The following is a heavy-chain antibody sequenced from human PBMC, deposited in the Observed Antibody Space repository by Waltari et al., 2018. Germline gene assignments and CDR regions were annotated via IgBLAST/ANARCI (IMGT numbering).Heavy chain of an antibody. J-gene: IGHJ4*02. CDR2: ISGSSRTI. Sequence: EVQLVESGGGLVQPGGSLRLSCAASGFIFSTYRMNWVRQAPGKGLEWLSYISGSSRTIYYAGSVKGRFTISRDNAKNSLYLHMNSLRAEDTAIYYCARDKTPVDYRGQGTLVTVSS. D-gene: IGHD2-15*01. V-gene: IGHV3-48*04. CDR3: ARDKTPVDY. CDR1: GFIFSTYR.